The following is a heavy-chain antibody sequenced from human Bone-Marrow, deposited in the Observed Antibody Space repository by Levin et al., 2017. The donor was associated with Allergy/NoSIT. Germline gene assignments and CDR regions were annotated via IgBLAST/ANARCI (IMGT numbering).Heavy chain of an antibody. CDR3: AREWKGGFRGLPALNAFDI. Sequence: ESLKISCTVSGGSVSGYYWSWIRQSPGKGLEWIGYIYYKGDTNYNPSLRGRVTMSVDTSTNQFSLQLMSVTAADTAVYYCAREWKGGFRGLPALNAFDIWDQGTLVTVSS. J-gene: IGHJ3*02. D-gene: IGHD1-1*01. CDR2: IYYKGDT. V-gene: IGHV4-59*02. CDR1: GGSVSGYY.